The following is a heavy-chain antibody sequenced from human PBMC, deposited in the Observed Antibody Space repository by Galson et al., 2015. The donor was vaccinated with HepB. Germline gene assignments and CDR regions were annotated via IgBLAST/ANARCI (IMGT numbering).Heavy chain of an antibody. J-gene: IGHJ4*02. D-gene: IGHD2-2*01. V-gene: IGHV1-8*01. CDR2: MNPNSGNT. CDR3: ARGECSSTSCHFDY. CDR1: GSTFTSYD. Sequence: SVTVSCKASGSTFTSYDINWVRQATGQGLEWMGWMNPNSGNTGYAQKFQGRVTMTRNTSISTAYMELSSLRSEDTAVYYCARGECSSTSCHFDYWGQGTLVTVSS.